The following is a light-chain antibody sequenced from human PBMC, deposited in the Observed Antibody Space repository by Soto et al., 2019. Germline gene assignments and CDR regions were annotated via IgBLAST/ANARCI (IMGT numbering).Light chain of an antibody. CDR1: SDSVSTSYY. V-gene: IGLV8-61*01. CDR2: NTN. J-gene: IGLJ3*02. Sequence: QTVVTQEPSFSVSPGGTVTLTCGLSSDSVSTSYYLSWYQQTPGQAPRTLIYNTNTRSSGVPDRFSGSILGNKAALTITGAQADDESDYYCVLYMGSGIWVFGGGTKLTVL. CDR3: VLYMGSGIWV.